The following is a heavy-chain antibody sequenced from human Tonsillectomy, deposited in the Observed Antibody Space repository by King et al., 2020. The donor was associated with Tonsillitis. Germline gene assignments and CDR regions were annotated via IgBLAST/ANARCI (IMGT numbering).Heavy chain of an antibody. CDR1: GYSFTNYW. D-gene: IGHD1-26*01. J-gene: IGHJ2*01. Sequence: VQLVESGAEVKKSGESLKISCKGSGYSFTNYWIGWVRQMPGKGLEWMWLIYPGDSDTRTSPPFQGQFTLSADKSLSTAYLRWSSLKASDTAMYYCARHAVGATYGHWYFDLWGRGTLVTVSS. CDR3: ARHAVGATYGHWYFDL. V-gene: IGHV5-51*01. CDR2: IYPGDSDT.